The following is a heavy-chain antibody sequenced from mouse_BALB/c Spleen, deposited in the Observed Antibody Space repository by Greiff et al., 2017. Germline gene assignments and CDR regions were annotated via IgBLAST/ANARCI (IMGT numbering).Heavy chain of an antibody. D-gene: IGHD1-1*01. CDR2: INSNGGST. CDR3: ARDGHYYGSSYEGYFDV. CDR1: GFTFSSYG. Sequence: EVQVVESGGGLVQPGGSLKLSCAASGFTFSSYGMSWVRQTPDKRLELVATINSNGGSTYYPDSVKGRFTISRDNAKNTLYLQMSSLKSEDTAMYYCARDGHYYGSSYEGYFDVWGAGTTVTVSS. J-gene: IGHJ1*01. V-gene: IGHV5-6-3*01.